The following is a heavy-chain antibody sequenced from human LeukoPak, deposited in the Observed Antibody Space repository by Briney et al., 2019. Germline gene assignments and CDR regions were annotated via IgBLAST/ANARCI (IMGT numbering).Heavy chain of an antibody. CDR2: IFPGDSDT. J-gene: IGHJ4*02. D-gene: IGHD6-19*01. CDR3: WRLGGAVAGNPIFFDY. Sequence: GESLKISCKGSGYSFTSYWIGWVRHMPGKGLEWMGIIFPGDSDTTYSPSFQGQVTISADKSISTAYLQWSSLKAADTAMYYCWRLGGAVAGNPIFFDYWGQGTLVTVSS. V-gene: IGHV5-51*01. CDR1: GYSFTSYW.